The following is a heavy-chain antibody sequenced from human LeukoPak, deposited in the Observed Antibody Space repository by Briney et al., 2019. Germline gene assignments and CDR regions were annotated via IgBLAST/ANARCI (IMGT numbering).Heavy chain of an antibody. CDR2: INPSGGST. CDR3: ASIAVAGPWDY. V-gene: IGHV1-46*01. D-gene: IGHD6-19*01. Sequence: GASVKVSCKASGGTFSSYAISWVRQAPGQGLEWMGIINPSGGSTSYAQKFQGRVTMTRDTSTSTVYMELSSLRSEDTAVYYCASIAVAGPWDYWGQGTLVTVSS. CDR1: GGTFSSYA. J-gene: IGHJ4*02.